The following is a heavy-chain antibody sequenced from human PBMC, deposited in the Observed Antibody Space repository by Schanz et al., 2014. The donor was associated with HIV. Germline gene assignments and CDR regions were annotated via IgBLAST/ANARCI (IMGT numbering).Heavy chain of an antibody. D-gene: IGHD3-22*01. Sequence: EVQLVESGGGLVQPGGSLRLSCVASGFTLSSYSMNWVVPSPFPVLSLVSAISGSGSLTYYADSVKGRFTISRDISKNTLXXHVXXLRXXXTXVYYCAKDSGDSGGYYTYYFDYWGQGKLVTVSS. CDR3: AKDSGDSGGYYTYYFDY. J-gene: IGHJ4*02. V-gene: IGHV3-23*04. CDR1: GFTLSSYS. CDR2: ISGSGSLT.